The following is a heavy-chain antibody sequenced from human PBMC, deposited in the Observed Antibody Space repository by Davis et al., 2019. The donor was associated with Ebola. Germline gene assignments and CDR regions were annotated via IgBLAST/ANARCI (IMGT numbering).Heavy chain of an antibody. V-gene: IGHV3-33*01. CDR1: AFTFSAYG. J-gene: IGHJ4*02. CDR3: AREVVVAAPDY. Sequence: GESLKISCAASAFTFSAYGMHWVRQAPGKGLEWVAVTWYDGSKKYYADSVKGRFTISRDNSKKTLYLQMNSLRAEDTAVYYCAREVVVAAPDYWGQGTLVTVSS. D-gene: IGHD2-15*01. CDR2: TWYDGSKK.